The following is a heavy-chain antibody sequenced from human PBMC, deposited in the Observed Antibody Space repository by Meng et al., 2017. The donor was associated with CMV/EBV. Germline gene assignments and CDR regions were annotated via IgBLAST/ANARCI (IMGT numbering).Heavy chain of an antibody. V-gene: IGHV1-8*03. Sequence: ASVKVSCKASGYTFTNYDVNWVRQAAGQGLEWMGLMNPYSGNTRYAQKFQGRVNITKNTSISTAYMELSSLRSEDTAVYYGARDVTGSTRGVLFDTWGQGTMVTVSS. J-gene: IGHJ5*02. D-gene: IGHD1-7*01. CDR3: ARDVTGSTRGVLFDT. CDR1: GYTFTNYD. CDR2: MNPYSGNT.